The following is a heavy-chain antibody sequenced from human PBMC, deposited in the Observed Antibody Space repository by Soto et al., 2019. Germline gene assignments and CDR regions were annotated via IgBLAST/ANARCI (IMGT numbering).Heavy chain of an antibody. Sequence: EVQLLESGGDLVQPGGSLRLSCAASGFSFRDFSMNWFRQAPGKGLEWVSFIDLSGTTTYYRDSVKGRFTMSKDKSRQTVYLQMNSLRVEDTAIYYCAKDRVPDGIYSSDYWGQGVLVTVSS. CDR1: GFSFRDFS. CDR3: AKDRVPDGIYSSDY. V-gene: IGHV3-23*01. D-gene: IGHD2-15*01. J-gene: IGHJ4*02. CDR2: IDLSGTTT.